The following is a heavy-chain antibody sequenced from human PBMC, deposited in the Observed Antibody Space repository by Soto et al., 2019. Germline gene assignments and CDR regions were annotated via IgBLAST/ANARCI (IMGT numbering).Heavy chain of an antibody. J-gene: IGHJ2*01. CDR2: IFSNDEK. D-gene: IGHD2-21*02. V-gene: IGHV2-26*01. CDR1: GFSLSNARMG. Sequence: QVTLKESGPVLVKPTETLTLTCTVSGFSLSNARMGVSWIRQPPGKALEWLAHIFSNDEKSYSTSLKSRLTISKDTSKSQVALTMTNMDPVDTATYYRARTCGGDCYPSYWYFDLWGRGTLVTVSS. CDR3: ARTCGGDCYPSYWYFDL.